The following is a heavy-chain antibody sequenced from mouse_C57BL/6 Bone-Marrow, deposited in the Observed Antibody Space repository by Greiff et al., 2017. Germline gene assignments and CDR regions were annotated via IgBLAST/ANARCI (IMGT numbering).Heavy chain of an antibody. V-gene: IGHV7-3*01. CDR1: GFTFTDYY. CDR3: ARYCGYDGFAY. J-gene: IGHJ3*01. CDR2: IRNKANGYTT. D-gene: IGHD2-2*01. Sequence: DVMLVESGGGLVQPGGSLSLSCAASGFTFTDYYMSWVRQPPGKALEWLGFIRNKANGYTTEYSASVKGRFTISRDNSQSILYLQMNALRAEDGATYCCARYCGYDGFAYWGQGTLVTVSA.